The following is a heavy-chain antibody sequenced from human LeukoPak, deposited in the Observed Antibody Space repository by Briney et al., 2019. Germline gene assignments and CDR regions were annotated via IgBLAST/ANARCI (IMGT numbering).Heavy chain of an antibody. CDR2: IYHSGST. Sequence: PSETLSLTCAVSGYSISSGYYWGWIRQPPGKGLEWIGSIYHSGSTYYNPSLKSRVTISLDTSKNQLSLKVSSVTAADTAAHYCARLSSDGYNSLTYWGQGTLVTVSS. CDR1: GYSISSGYY. J-gene: IGHJ4*02. D-gene: IGHD5-24*01. CDR3: ARLSSDGYNSLTY. V-gene: IGHV4-38-2*01.